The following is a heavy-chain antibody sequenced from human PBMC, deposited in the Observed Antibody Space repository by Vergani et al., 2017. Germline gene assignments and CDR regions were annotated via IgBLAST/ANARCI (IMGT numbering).Heavy chain of an antibody. V-gene: IGHV4-39*07. CDR1: GGSISSSSYY. J-gene: IGHJ4*02. D-gene: IGHD6-13*01. Sequence: QVQLQESGPGLVKPSETLSLTCTVSGGSISSSSYYWGWIRQPPGKGLEWIGSIYYSGSTYYNPSLKSRVTISVDTSKNQFSLKLSSVTAADTAVYYCARIAIDRIAAAVDYWGQGTLVTVSS. CDR2: IYYSGST. CDR3: ARIAIDRIAAAVDY.